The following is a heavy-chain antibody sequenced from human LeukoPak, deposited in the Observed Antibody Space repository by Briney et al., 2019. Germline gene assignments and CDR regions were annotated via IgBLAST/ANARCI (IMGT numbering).Heavy chain of an antibody. D-gene: IGHD5-12*01. CDR3: ARDRMPFSGYDTGCFDP. CDR2: ISYDGSNE. CDR1: GFTFSSYV. Sequence: GGSLRLSCAASGFTFSSYVMHWVRQAPGKGLEWVAIISYDGSNEYYADSVKGRFTISRDNAKNSLYLQMNSLRAEDTAVYYCARDRMPFSGYDTGCFDPWGQGTLVTVSS. V-gene: IGHV3-30*04. J-gene: IGHJ5*02.